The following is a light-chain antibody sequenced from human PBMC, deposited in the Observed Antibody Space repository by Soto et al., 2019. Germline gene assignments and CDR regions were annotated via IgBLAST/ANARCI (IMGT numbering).Light chain of an antibody. Sequence: EIVLTQSPVTLSLCPGERSTLSCRASQSVSSNLAWYQQKPGQAPSLLIYGAFTRATGIPARFSGTGSGTEFTLTISSLQSEDFALYYCQQYNDWPLKFGQGTKVDIK. CDR1: QSVSSN. CDR2: GAF. J-gene: IGKJ1*01. V-gene: IGKV3-15*01. CDR3: QQYNDWPLK.